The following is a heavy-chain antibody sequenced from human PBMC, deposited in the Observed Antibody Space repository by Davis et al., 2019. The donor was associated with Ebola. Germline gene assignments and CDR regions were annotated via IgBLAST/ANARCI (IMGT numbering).Heavy chain of an antibody. CDR2: INPNSGGT. V-gene: IGHV1-2*06. D-gene: IGHD6-19*01. CDR3: ARAVAVTGEHFDH. Sequence: ASVKVSCKPSGYTFTDYYVHWVRQAPGQGLEWMGRINPNSGGTNYAQNFQGRVTMTRDTSISTAYMDLSSQTSDDTAVYYCARAVAVTGEHFDHWGQGTLVTVSS. CDR1: GYTFTDYY. J-gene: IGHJ4*02.